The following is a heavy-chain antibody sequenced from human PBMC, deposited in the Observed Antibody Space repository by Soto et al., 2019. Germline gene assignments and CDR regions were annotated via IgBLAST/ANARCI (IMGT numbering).Heavy chain of an antibody. CDR2: ISSSSSTI. D-gene: IGHD5-12*01. V-gene: IGHV3-48*02. J-gene: IGHJ6*02. Sequence: PGGSLRLSCAASGFTFSSYSMNWVRQAPGKGLEWVSYISSSSSTIYYADSVKGRFTISRDNAKNSLYLQMNSLRDEDTAVYYCAITSGYDSPSIYYYGMDVWGQGTTVTVSS. CDR1: GFTFSSYS. CDR3: AITSGYDSPSIYYYGMDV.